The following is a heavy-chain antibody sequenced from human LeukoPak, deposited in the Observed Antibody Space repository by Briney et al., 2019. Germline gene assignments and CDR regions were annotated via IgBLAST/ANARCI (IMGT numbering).Heavy chain of an antibody. CDR2: VSRSGST. CDR3: AKVGDFWSGYQSYYYYYYMDV. D-gene: IGHD3-3*01. CDR1: GGSMTFYD. Sequence: MPSETLSLTCTASGGSMTFYDWSWIRQPAGKGLEWIGRVSRSGSTNYNPSLKSRVTMSRDMSKSEFSLRLTSVTAADTAVYYCAKVGDFWSGYQSYYYYYYMDVWGKGTTVTVSS. V-gene: IGHV4-4*07. J-gene: IGHJ6*03.